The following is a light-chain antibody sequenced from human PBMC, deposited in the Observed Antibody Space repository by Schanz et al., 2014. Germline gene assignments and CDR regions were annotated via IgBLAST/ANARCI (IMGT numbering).Light chain of an antibody. CDR2: AAS. CDR3: QQYNLWPYT. Sequence: EIVLTQSPGTLSLSPGERATLSCRTSQTISRYFLAWYQHKPGQAPRLLISAASTRATAIPARFSGSGSGTDFTLTISSLQSGDFAVYYCQQYNLWPYTFGQGTKLQIK. CDR1: QTISRY. V-gene: IGKV3-15*01. J-gene: IGKJ2*01.